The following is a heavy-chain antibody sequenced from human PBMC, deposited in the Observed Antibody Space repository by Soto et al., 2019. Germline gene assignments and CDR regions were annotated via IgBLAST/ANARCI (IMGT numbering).Heavy chain of an antibody. CDR1: GFSFSSYG. J-gene: IGHJ6*02. CDR3: ARNARSGWQYGMDV. V-gene: IGHV3-33*01. Sequence: PEGSLRLSCAASGFSFSSYGMHWVRQAPGKGLEWVAVIWYDGSNKYCADSVKGRFTISRDNSKNTLYLQMNSLRAEDTAVYYCARNARSGWQYGMDVWGQGTTVTVAS. CDR2: IWYDGSNK. D-gene: IGHD3-10*01.